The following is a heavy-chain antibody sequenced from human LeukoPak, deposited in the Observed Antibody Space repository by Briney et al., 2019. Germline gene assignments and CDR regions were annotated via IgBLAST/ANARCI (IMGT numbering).Heavy chain of an antibody. CDR2: ISSSGSTI. J-gene: IGHJ4*02. CDR1: GFTFSSYA. Sequence: GGSLRLSFAASGFTFSSYAMSWVRQAPGKGLEWVSYISSSGSTIYYADSVKGRFTISRDNAKNSLYLQMNSLRAEDTAVYYCARDSLRYCSGGSCYPRAGWGQGTLVTVSS. CDR3: ARDSLRYCSGGSCYPRAG. V-gene: IGHV3-48*04. D-gene: IGHD2-15*01.